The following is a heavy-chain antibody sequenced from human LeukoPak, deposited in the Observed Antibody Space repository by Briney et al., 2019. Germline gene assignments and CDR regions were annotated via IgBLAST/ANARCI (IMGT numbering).Heavy chain of an antibody. CDR2: ISVYNGHT. Sequence: GASVKVSCKASGYTFSSYGISWVRQGPGQGLEWMGWISVYNGHTNYAQKLQVRVTMTTDTSTSTAYMELRSLISDDTAVYYCAREGYSYGFTDYWGQGTLVTVSS. V-gene: IGHV1-18*01. D-gene: IGHD5-18*01. J-gene: IGHJ4*02. CDR3: AREGYSYGFTDY. CDR1: GYTFSSYG.